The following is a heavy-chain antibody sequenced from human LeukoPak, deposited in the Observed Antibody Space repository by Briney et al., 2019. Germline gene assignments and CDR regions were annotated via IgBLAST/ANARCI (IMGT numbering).Heavy chain of an antibody. Sequence: ASVKVSCKASGYTFTSCDINWVRQATGQGLEWIGWMNPNSGNTGYGQSFQGRVTMTRDNAISTAYMELSNLRSEDTAIYYCTRGSSGRRDYWGQGTLVTVSS. V-gene: IGHV1-8*01. CDR1: GYTFTSCD. D-gene: IGHD6-19*01. CDR3: TRGSSGRRDY. J-gene: IGHJ4*02. CDR2: MNPNSGNT.